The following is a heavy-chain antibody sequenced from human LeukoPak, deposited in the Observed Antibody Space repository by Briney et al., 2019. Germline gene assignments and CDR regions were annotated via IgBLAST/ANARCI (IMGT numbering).Heavy chain of an antibody. CDR1: GFIFSTYG. CDR3: AKDTRGYSSGWYDY. D-gene: IGHD6-19*01. V-gene: IGHV3-30*18. J-gene: IGHJ4*02. Sequence: GGSLRLSCAASGFIFSTYGIHWVRQAPGKGLEWVAVISYDGSNKYYADSVKGRFTISRDNSKNTLYLQMNSLRGEDTAVYYCAKDTRGYSSGWYDYWGQGTLVTVSS. CDR2: ISYDGSNK.